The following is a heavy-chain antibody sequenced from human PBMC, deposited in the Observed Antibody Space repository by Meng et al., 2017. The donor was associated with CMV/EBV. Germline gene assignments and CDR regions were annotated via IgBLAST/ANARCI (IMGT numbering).Heavy chain of an antibody. Sequence: SAKVSCKASGGTFSSYAISWVRQAPGQGLEWMGGIIPIFGTANYAQKFQGRVTITTDESTSTAYMELSSLRSEDTAVYYCASCSTSCYIGWYFDLWGRGTLVTVSS. V-gene: IGHV1-69*05. D-gene: IGHD2-2*02. J-gene: IGHJ2*01. CDR2: IIPIFGTA. CDR1: GGTFSSYA. CDR3: ASCSTSCYIGWYFDL.